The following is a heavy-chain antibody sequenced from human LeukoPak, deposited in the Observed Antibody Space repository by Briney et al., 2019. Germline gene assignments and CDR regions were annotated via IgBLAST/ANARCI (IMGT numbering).Heavy chain of an antibody. J-gene: IGHJ5*02. Sequence: PSETLSLTCAVYGGSFSGYYWSWIRQPPGKGLEWIGEIDHSGSTNYNPSLKSRVTISVDTSKNQFSLKLSSVTAADTAVYYCARGPRRRYNIVVVPAAILYPFDPWGQGTLVTVSS. CDR3: ARGPRRRYNIVVVPAAILYPFDP. CDR1: GGSFSGYY. D-gene: IGHD2-2*01. V-gene: IGHV4-34*01. CDR2: IDHSGST.